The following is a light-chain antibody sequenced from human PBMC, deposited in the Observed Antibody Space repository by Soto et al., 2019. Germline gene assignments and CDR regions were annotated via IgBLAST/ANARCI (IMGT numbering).Light chain of an antibody. CDR1: QSVSNDY. Sequence: EMVLTQSPGTLSLSPGDRATLSCRASQSVSNDYVAWVQQKPGQTPRLLIYSVSSRATGIPDRFSGSGSGTDFTLTISSLQPEDFATYYCQQLHSYPLTFGGGTKVDIK. CDR3: QQLHSYPLT. J-gene: IGKJ4*01. CDR2: SVS. V-gene: IGKV3-20*01.